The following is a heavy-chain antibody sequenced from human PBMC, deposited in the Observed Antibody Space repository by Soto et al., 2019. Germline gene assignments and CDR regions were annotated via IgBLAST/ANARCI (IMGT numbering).Heavy chain of an antibody. CDR1: GFSLYTSEVG. J-gene: IGHJ4*02. CDR3: AHRVSRAGAPLFY. V-gene: IGHV2-5*01. CDR2: IYWNDDK. Sequence: QITLKESGPTLVKPKQTLTLTCTFSGFSLYTSEVGVGWIRQPPGKALEWLALIYWNDDKHYSPSLKTRLTITKDTSKNQVVLKMTNMVPVDTATYYCAHRVSRAGAPLFYWGQGNLVTVSS. D-gene: IGHD6-13*01.